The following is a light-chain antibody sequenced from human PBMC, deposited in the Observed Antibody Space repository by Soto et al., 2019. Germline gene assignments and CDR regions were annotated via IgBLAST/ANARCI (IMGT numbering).Light chain of an antibody. CDR2: EVS. J-gene: IGLJ1*01. CDR3: SSYAGSNNLYG. V-gene: IGLV2-8*01. Sequence: QSALTQPPSASGSPGQSVTISCTGTSSDDGGYNYVSWYQQHPGKAPKLMIYEVSKRPSGVPDRFSGSKSGNTASLTVFGLQAEDEAEYYCSSYAGSNNLYGFGTGTKVTVL. CDR1: SSDDGGYNY.